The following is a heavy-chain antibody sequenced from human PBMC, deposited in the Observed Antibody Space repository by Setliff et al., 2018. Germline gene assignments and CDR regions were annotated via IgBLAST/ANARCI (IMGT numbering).Heavy chain of an antibody. V-gene: IGHV3-74*01. CDR3: ARAPSSSWFSEAFDI. D-gene: IGHD6-13*01. Sequence: GGSLRLSCAASGFTFSSYWMHWVRQAPGKGLVWVSRINSDGSSTSHADSVKGRFTISRDNAKNTLYLQMNSLRAEDTAVYYCARAPSSSWFSEAFDIWGQGTMVTVSS. CDR2: INSDGSST. J-gene: IGHJ3*02. CDR1: GFTFSSYW.